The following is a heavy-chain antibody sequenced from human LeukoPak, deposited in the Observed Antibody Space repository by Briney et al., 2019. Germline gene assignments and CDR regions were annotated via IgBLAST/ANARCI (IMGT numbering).Heavy chain of an antibody. Sequence: SETLSLTCTVSGGSISSSSYYRGWIRQPPGKGLEWIGSIYYSGSTYYNPSLKSRVTISVDTSKNQFSLKLSSVTAADTAVYYCARVFRVDYGDYVNAFDIWGQGTMVTVSS. CDR1: GGSISSSSYY. D-gene: IGHD4-17*01. CDR2: IYYSGST. J-gene: IGHJ3*02. V-gene: IGHV4-39*01. CDR3: ARVFRVDYGDYVNAFDI.